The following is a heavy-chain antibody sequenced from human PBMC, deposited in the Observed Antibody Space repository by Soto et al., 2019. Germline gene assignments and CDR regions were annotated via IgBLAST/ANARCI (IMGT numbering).Heavy chain of an antibody. CDR2: IYSGGST. CDR1: GFTVSSNY. CDR3: AREAGLYYDSSGYLLYYYYGMDV. J-gene: IGHJ6*02. V-gene: IGHV3-53*01. Sequence: VGSLRLSCAASGFTVSSNYMSWVRQAPGKGLEWVSVIYSGGSTYYADSVKGRFTISRDNSKNTLYLQMNSLRAEDTAVYYCAREAGLYYDSSGYLLYYYYGMDVWGQGTTVTVSS. D-gene: IGHD3-22*01.